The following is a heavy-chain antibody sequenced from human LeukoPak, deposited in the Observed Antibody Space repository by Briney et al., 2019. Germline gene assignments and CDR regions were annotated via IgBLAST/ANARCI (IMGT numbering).Heavy chain of an antibody. J-gene: IGHJ4*02. CDR1: GYTFTSYG. Sequence: ASVKVSCKASGYTFTSYGISWVRQAPGQGLEWMGWISAYNGNTNYAQKLQGRVTMTTDTSTSTAYMELRSLRSDDTAVYYCARDRTRFYRAGQLVLSYWGQGTLVTVSS. CDR3: ARDRTRFYRAGQLVLSY. V-gene: IGHV1-18*01. D-gene: IGHD6-13*01. CDR2: ISAYNGNT.